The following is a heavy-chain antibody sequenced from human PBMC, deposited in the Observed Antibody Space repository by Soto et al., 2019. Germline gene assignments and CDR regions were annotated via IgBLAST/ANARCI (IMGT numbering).Heavy chain of an antibody. D-gene: IGHD2-15*01. Sequence: QVQLVESGGGVVQPGRSLRLSCAASGFTFSSYAMHWVRQAPGKGLEWVAVISYDGSKKYYADSVKGRFTISRDNSKNPLYLQMNSLRAEDTAVYYCVREVVAPEDYYYGMDVWGQGTTVTVSS. V-gene: IGHV3-30-3*01. CDR3: VREVVAPEDYYYGMDV. CDR2: ISYDGSKK. J-gene: IGHJ6*02. CDR1: GFTFSSYA.